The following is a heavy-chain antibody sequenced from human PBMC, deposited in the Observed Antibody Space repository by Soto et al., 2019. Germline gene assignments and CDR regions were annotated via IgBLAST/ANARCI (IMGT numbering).Heavy chain of an antibody. CDR1: GYTFTNYS. V-gene: IGHV1-18*04. CDR3: AREGGLYSSSSYYYYGMDV. Sequence: XSVKVSCKASGYTFTNYSIRWVRQAPGQGLECMGWISSYNGNTNYAQKLQVRVTMTRDTSTSTAYMELRSLRSEDTAVYYCAREGGLYSSSSYYYYGMDVWGQGTTVTVSS. D-gene: IGHD6-6*01. CDR2: ISSYNGNT. J-gene: IGHJ6*02.